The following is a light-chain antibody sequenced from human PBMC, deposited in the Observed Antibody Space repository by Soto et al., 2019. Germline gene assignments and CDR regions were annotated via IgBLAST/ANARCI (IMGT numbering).Light chain of an antibody. CDR2: DAS. J-gene: IGKJ4*01. CDR3: QQRSNWPPG. V-gene: IGKV3-11*01. Sequence: DIVLTQSPATLSLSPGERATLSCRASQSVSSYLAWYQQKPGQAPRLLIYDASNRATGIPARFSGSGSGTDFTLTISSLVPEDFAVYYCQQRSNWPPGFGGGTKV. CDR1: QSVSSY.